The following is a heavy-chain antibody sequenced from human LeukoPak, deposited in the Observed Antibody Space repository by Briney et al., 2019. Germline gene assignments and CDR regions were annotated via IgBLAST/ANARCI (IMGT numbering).Heavy chain of an antibody. J-gene: IGHJ4*02. CDR2: IYYSGST. CDR1: GGSISSGGYY. Sequence: SETLSPTCTVSGGSISSGGYYWSWIRQPPGKGLEWIGYIYYSGSTNYNPSLKSRVTISVDTSKNQFSLKLSSVTAADTAVYYCARHPPGDYYFDYWGQGTLVTVSS. V-gene: IGHV4-61*08. CDR3: ARHPPGDYYFDY.